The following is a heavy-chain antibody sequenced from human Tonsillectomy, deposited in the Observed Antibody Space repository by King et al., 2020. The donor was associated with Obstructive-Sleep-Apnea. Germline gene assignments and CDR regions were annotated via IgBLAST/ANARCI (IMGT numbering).Heavy chain of an antibody. Sequence: VQLVESGAEVKKPGASVKVSCKASGYTFTGYYIHWVRQAPGQGLEWMGWISPNSGATKYAQKFQDRVTMTRDTSISTAYMDLSRLRSDDTAIYYCAGDMSAYVSTSPAYWGQGTLVTVSS. V-gene: IGHV1-2*02. CDR1: GYTFTGYY. CDR3: AGDMSAYVSTSPAY. D-gene: IGHD3-10*01. J-gene: IGHJ4*02. CDR2: ISPNSGAT.